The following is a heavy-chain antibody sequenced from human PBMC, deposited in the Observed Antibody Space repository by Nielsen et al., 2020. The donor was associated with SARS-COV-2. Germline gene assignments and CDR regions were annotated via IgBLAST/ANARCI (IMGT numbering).Heavy chain of an antibody. Sequence: GGSLRLSCAASGFTFSNTAMNWVRQAPGKGLEWVSGITSGSGSRTYYADSVKGRFTISRDNSNNTLFLQMNSLRAEDTAVYYCAKDPSLYTSMWSIWFDPWGQGTLVTVSS. CDR2: ITSGSGSRT. J-gene: IGHJ5*02. CDR1: GFTFSNTA. V-gene: IGHV3-23*01. D-gene: IGHD6-19*01. CDR3: AKDPSLYTSMWSIWFDP.